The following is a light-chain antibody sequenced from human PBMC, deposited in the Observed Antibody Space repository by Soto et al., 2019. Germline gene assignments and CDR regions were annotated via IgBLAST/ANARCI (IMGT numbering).Light chain of an antibody. J-gene: IGKJ4*02. Sequence: LTQSPASLSASVGDRDTLSCRASQGISSNFAWYQRKPGQAPKLLIYAASTLPNGVPSRFSGSGSGTDFTLTISSLQPEDFGAYYCQQHNSYPPSFGGGTKVDNK. CDR1: QGISSN. CDR3: QQHNSYPPS. V-gene: IGKV1-9*01. CDR2: AAS.